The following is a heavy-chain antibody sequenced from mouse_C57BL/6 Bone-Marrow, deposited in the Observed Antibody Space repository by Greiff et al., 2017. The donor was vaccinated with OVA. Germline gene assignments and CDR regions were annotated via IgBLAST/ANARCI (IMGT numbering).Heavy chain of an antibody. V-gene: IGHV1-18*01. D-gene: IGHD1-1*01. Sequence: EVQLKESGPELVKPGASVKIPCKASGYTFTDYNMDWVKQSHGKSLEWIGDINPNNGGTIYNQKFKGKATLTVDKSSSTAYMELRSLTSEDTAVYYCARRVTTVVNFYYYAMDYWGQGTSVTVSS. CDR1: GYTFTDYN. CDR3: ARRVTTVVNFYYYAMDY. CDR2: INPNNGGT. J-gene: IGHJ4*01.